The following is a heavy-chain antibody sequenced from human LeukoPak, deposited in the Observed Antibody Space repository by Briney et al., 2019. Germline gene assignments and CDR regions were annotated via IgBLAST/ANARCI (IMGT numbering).Heavy chain of an antibody. V-gene: IGHV3-53*01. CDR3: ARDRFGEGTV. CDR1: GVTVSSNY. Sequence: GGSLRLSCEASGVTVSSNYMSWVRQAPGKGLEWVSVLYSGGSLYYGDSVKGRFTISSDNFKKTLYLQMNNVRVEDTAMYYCARDRFGEGTVWGQGTSVTVSS. CDR2: LYSGGSL. D-gene: IGHD3-10*01. J-gene: IGHJ6*02.